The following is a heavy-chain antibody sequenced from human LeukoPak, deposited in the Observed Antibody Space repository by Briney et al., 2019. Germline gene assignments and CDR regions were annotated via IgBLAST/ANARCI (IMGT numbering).Heavy chain of an antibody. Sequence: GGSLRLSCAASGFTFSSYAMSWVRQAPGKGLEWVSAISGSGGSTYYADSVKGRFTISSDNSKNTLYLQMNSLRAEDTAVYYCAKDGSYYYGSGSPYFDYWGQGTLVTVSS. CDR1: GFTFSSYA. J-gene: IGHJ4*02. CDR3: AKDGSYYYGSGSPYFDY. CDR2: ISGSGGST. D-gene: IGHD3-10*01. V-gene: IGHV3-23*01.